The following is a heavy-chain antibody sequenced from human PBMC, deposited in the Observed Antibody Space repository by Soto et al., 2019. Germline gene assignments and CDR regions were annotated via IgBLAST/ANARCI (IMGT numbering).Heavy chain of an antibody. Sequence: QVQLVQSGAEVTKPGSSVKVSCKASGGSLSNFGISWVRQAPGQGLELMGGIIPVFGTANYAQKFQGRVTISGHESTSIVYMNVSSLRSEHTAVYDCARGDATKIVVTTYYGMDVWGQGTRVTVSS. D-gene: IGHD4-17*01. V-gene: IGHV1-69*12. CDR2: IIPVFGTA. J-gene: IGHJ6*02. CDR3: ARGDATKIVVTTYYGMDV. CDR1: GGSLSNFG.